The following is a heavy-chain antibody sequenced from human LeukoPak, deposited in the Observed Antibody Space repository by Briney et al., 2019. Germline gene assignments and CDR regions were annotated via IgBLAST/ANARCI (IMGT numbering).Heavy chain of an antibody. Sequence: PGGSLRLSCAASGFFLSSYAMHSVRQAPGKGLEWVADISYDGSNQFYTDSVKGRFTISRDNTKSTVYQQMNTLRGEDTAVYFCARDNGSGWSYFDYWGQGTLVTVSS. CDR1: GFFLSSYA. J-gene: IGHJ4*02. D-gene: IGHD6-19*01. CDR3: ARDNGSGWSYFDY. V-gene: IGHV3-30-3*01. CDR2: ISYDGSNQ.